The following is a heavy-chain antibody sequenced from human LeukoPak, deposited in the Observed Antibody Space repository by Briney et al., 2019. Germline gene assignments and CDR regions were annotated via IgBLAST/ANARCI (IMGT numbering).Heavy chain of an antibody. D-gene: IGHD4-11*01. CDR3: ARQDGRPMTTNWFDP. CDR2: IYPGDSDT. CDR1: GYSFTSYW. Sequence: GESLKISCKGSGYSFTSYWIGWVRQMPGKGLEGMGIIYPGDSDTRYSPSFQGQVTISADKSISTAYLQWSSLKASDTAMYYCARQDGRPMTTNWFDPWGQGTLVTVSS. V-gene: IGHV5-51*01. J-gene: IGHJ5*02.